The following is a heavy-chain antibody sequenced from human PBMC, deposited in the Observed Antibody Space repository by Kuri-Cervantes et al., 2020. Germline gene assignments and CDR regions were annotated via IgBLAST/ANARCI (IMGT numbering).Heavy chain of an antibody. CDR2: ISSTGTTI. J-gene: IGHJ3*02. CDR3: AREIPFIVGPYAFDI. CDR1: GFSFSSYT. D-gene: IGHD1-26*01. Sequence: GESLKISCAASGFSFSSYTMNWVRQAPGKGPEWVSYISSTGTTIYYADSVKGRFTISRDNSKNTLYLQMNSLSAEDTAVYYCAREIPFIVGPYAFDIWGQGTLVTVSS. V-gene: IGHV3-48*01.